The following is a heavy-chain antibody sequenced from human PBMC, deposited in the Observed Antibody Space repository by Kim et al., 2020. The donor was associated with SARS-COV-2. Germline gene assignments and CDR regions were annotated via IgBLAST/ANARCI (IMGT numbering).Heavy chain of an antibody. CDR3: ARWGSGGSYIGYYFDY. Sequence: SVKVSCKASGGTFSSYAISWVRQAPGQGLEWMGRIIPILGIANYAQKFQGRVTITADKSTSTAYMELSSLRSEDTAVYYCARWGSGGSYIGYYFDYWGQ. CDR1: GGTFSSYA. J-gene: IGHJ4*02. D-gene: IGHD1-26*01. V-gene: IGHV1-69*04. CDR2: IIPILGIA.